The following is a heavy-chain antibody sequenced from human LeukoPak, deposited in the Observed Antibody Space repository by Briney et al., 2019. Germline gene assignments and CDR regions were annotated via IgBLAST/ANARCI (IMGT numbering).Heavy chain of an antibody. CDR2: IYPGDSDT. Sequence: GESLKISCKGSGYSFTSYCIGWVRQMPGKGLEWVGIIYPGDSDTRYSPSFQGQVTISADESISTAYLQWSSLKASDTAMYYCARHSGTIFGVVPFDPWGQGTLVTVSS. V-gene: IGHV5-51*01. CDR1: GYSFTSYC. D-gene: IGHD3-3*01. CDR3: ARHSGTIFGVVPFDP. J-gene: IGHJ5*02.